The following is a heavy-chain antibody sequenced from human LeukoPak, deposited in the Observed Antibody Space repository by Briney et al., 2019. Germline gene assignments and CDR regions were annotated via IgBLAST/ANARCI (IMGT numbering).Heavy chain of an antibody. Sequence: ASVRVSCKAAGGSFSSYGISWVRQAPGQGLEWMGGIIPIFGTANYAQKFQGRVTITADESTSTAYMELSSLRSEDTAVYYCARSSSGWDFDYWGQGTLVTVSS. CDR1: GGSFSSYG. V-gene: IGHV1-69*13. D-gene: IGHD6-19*01. J-gene: IGHJ4*02. CDR3: ARSSSGWDFDY. CDR2: IIPIFGTA.